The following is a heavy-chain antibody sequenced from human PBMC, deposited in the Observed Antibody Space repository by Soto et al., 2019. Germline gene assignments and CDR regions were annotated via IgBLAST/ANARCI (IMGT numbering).Heavy chain of an antibody. V-gene: IGHV3-33*01. J-gene: IGHJ5*02. CDR3: ARFGGDIVVVPAADENWVDP. CDR2: IWYDGSNK. Sequence: QVQLVESGGGVVQPGRSLRLSCAASGFTFSSYGMHWVRQAPGKGLEWVAVIWYDGSNKYYADSVKGRFTISRDNSKNTLYLQMNSLRAEDTAVYYCARFGGDIVVVPAADENWVDPWGQGTLVTVSS. D-gene: IGHD2-2*01. CDR1: GFTFSSYG.